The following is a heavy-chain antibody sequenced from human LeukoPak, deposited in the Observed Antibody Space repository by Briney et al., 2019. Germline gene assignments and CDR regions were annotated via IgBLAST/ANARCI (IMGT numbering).Heavy chain of an antibody. CDR3: ARDSSGGLDY. J-gene: IGHJ4*02. CDR2: IYYSGST. Sequence: SETLSLACTVSGGSISSYYWSWIRQPPGKGLEWIGYIYYSGSTNYNPSLKSRVTISVDTSKNQFSLKLSSVTAADTTVYYCARDSSGGLDYWGQGTLVTVSS. D-gene: IGHD6-19*01. V-gene: IGHV4-59*01. CDR1: GGSISSYY.